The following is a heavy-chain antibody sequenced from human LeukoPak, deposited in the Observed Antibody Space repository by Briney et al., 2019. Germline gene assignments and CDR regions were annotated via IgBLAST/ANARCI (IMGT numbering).Heavy chain of an antibody. V-gene: IGHV1-69*13. CDR1: GGTLISYA. J-gene: IGHJ4*02. Sequence: RASVKVSFKASGGTLISYAISWVRQAPGQGLEWMGGTIPIFGTANYAQKFQGRVTITADESTSTAYMELSSLRSEDTAVYYCARDRDEYYDILTGYCSLDYWGQGTLVTVSS. CDR2: TIPIFGTA. D-gene: IGHD3-9*01. CDR3: ARDRDEYYDILTGYCSLDY.